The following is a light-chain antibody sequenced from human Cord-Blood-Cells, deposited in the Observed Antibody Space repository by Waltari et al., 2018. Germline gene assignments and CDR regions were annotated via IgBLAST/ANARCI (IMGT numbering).Light chain of an antibody. CDR2: DVS. Sequence: QSALTQPASVSGSPGQSITISCPGTSSDVGGYNYVSWYQQHPGKAPKLIIYDVSNRPAGVSNRVSGPKSGNTASLTISGLQAEDEADYYCSSYTSSSTVVFGGGTKLTVL. CDR1: SSDVGGYNY. CDR3: SSYTSSSTVV. J-gene: IGLJ2*01. V-gene: IGLV2-14*01.